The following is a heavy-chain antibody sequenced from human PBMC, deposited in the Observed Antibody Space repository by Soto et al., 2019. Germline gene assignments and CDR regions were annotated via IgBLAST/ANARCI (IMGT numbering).Heavy chain of an antibody. J-gene: IGHJ4*01. V-gene: IGHV4-30-4*01. D-gene: IGHD3-9*01. CDR3: ARDLIVFDTTGFHF. Sequence: QVLLQESGPGLVKASQTLSLDCPVSGDPIGSGDFYWTWIRQTPERGLEWIGNIHHSGTTSYNPSLGSRLSISMDTSRNVFSLSLTSVTVADTAVYFCARDLIVFDTTGFHFWGRGILVSV. CDR1: GDPIGSGDFY. CDR2: IHHSGTT.